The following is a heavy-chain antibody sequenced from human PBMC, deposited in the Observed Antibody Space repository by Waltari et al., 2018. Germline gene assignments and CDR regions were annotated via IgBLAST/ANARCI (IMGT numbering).Heavy chain of an antibody. J-gene: IGHJ4*02. V-gene: IGHV3-7*01. CDR2: IKEDGSEK. CDR3: ARDWGSWYFDY. CDR1: GFTFSGYW. Sequence: EVQLVESGGGLVQPGGSLRLSCASSGFTFSGYWMSWVRQAPGQGLEWVANIKEDGSEKYYVDSVKGRFTISRDNAKNSLYLQMNSLRAEDTAVYYCARDWGSWYFDYWGQGTLVTVSS. D-gene: IGHD3-16*01.